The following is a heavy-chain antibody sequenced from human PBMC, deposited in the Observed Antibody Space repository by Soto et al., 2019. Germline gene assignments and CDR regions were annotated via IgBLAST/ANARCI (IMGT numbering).Heavy chain of an antibody. Sequence: PSETLSLTCTVSGSSISSGGYYWSWIRQHPGKGLEWIGYIYYSGSTYYNPSLKSRVTISVDTSKNQFSLKLSSVTAADTAVYYCARGDSSSSTIFWFDPWGQGTLVTVSS. V-gene: IGHV4-31*03. D-gene: IGHD6-6*01. CDR1: GSSISSGGYY. CDR2: IYYSGST. CDR3: ARGDSSSSTIFWFDP. J-gene: IGHJ5*02.